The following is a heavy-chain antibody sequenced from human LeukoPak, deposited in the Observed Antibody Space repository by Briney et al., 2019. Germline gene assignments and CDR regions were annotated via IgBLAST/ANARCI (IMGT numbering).Heavy chain of an antibody. CDR1: GFTFSSYW. CDR2: IKEDGSEK. Sequence: GGSLRLSCAASGFTFSSYWMNWVRQAPGKGLEWVANIKEDGSEKDYVDSVKGRFTISRDNAKNSLYLQMNSLRAEDTAVYYCARAKPKNMVRGLIMRRESRYYFDYWGQGTLVTVSS. D-gene: IGHD3-10*01. J-gene: IGHJ4*02. V-gene: IGHV3-7*03. CDR3: ARAKPKNMVRGLIMRRESRYYFDY.